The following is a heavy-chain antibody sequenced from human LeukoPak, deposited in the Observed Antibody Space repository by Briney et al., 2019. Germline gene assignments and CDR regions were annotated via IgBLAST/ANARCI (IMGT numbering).Heavy chain of an antibody. CDR1: GGSISSYY. D-gene: IGHD2-2*01. J-gene: IGHJ4*02. CDR3: ATESCSSTSCDFDY. Sequence: SETLSLTCIVSGGSISSYYWSWIRQPPGKGLEWIGYIYYSGSTNYNPSLKSRVTISLDTSKNQFSLKLSSVTAADTAVYYCATESCSSTSCDFDYWGQGTLVTVSS. CDR2: IYYSGST. V-gene: IGHV4-59*01.